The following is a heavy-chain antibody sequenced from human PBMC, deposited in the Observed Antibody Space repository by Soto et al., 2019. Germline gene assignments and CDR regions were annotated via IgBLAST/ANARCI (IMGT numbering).Heavy chain of an antibody. CDR3: ARASYKWNNGGYYYGMDV. CDR1: GFTFSSYE. V-gene: IGHV3-48*03. Sequence: PVGSLRLSCAASGFTFSSYEMNWVRQAPGKGLEWVSYISSSGSTIYYADSVKGRFTISRDNAKNSLYLQMNSLRAEDTAVYYCARASYKWNNGGYYYGMDVWGQGTTVTVSS. D-gene: IGHD1-1*01. J-gene: IGHJ6*02. CDR2: ISSSGSTI.